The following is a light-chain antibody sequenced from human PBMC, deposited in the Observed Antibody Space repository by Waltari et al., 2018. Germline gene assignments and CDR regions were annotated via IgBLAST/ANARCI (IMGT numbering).Light chain of an antibody. Sequence: IRMTQSPPSFSASPGDRVTITCRASQGISSYLAWYQQKPGKAPKLLIYAASTLQSGVPSRFSGSGSGTDFTLTISCLQSEDFATYYCQQYYSYPGTFGGGTKVEIK. CDR1: QGISSY. V-gene: IGKV1-8*01. CDR2: AAS. CDR3: QQYYSYPGT. J-gene: IGKJ4*01.